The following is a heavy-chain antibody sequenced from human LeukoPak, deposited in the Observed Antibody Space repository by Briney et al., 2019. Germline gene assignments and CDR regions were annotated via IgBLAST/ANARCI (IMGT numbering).Heavy chain of an antibody. CDR3: ARDRPGRYCSTISCYSASPFDP. Sequence: SVKVSCKASGGTVSRYAISWVRQAPGQGLEWMGGTIPLFGTANYAQKFQGRVTITADESTGTAYMELSSLRSEDTAVHYCARDRPGRYCSTISCYSASPFDPWGQGTLVTVSS. V-gene: IGHV1-69*13. CDR1: GGTVSRYA. D-gene: IGHD2-2*02. J-gene: IGHJ5*02. CDR2: TIPLFGTA.